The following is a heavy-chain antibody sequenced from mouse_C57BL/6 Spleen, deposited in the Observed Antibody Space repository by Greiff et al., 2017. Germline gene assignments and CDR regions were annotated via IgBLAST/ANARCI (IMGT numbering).Heavy chain of an antibody. CDR1: GFTFSDYG. Sequence: EVKLVESGGGLVKPGGSLKLSCAASGFTFSDYGMHWVRQAPEKGLEWVAYISSGSSTIYYADTVKGRFTISRDNAKNTLFLQMTSLRSEDTAMYYCATLGWFAYWGQGTLVTVSA. D-gene: IGHD4-1*01. CDR3: ATLGWFAY. CDR2: ISSGSSTI. V-gene: IGHV5-17*01. J-gene: IGHJ3*01.